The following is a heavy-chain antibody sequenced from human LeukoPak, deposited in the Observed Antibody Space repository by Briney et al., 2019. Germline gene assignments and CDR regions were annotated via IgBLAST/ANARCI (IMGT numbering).Heavy chain of an antibody. D-gene: IGHD2-2*01. CDR2: IKEDGSEK. CDR1: GFIYSDFW. Sequence: GGSLRLSCIVSGFIYSDFWMTWVRQAPGKGLEWVANIKEDGSEKHYVDSVKGRFTVSRENAKNAPYLQMNNLGAEDTAVYYCARYCRSTSCQDYWGQGILVTVSS. V-gene: IGHV3-7*03. CDR3: ARYCRSTSCQDY. J-gene: IGHJ4*02.